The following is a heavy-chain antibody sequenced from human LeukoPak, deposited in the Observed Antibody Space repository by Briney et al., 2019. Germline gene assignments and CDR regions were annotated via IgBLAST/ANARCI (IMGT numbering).Heavy chain of an antibody. CDR2: VYNSGSANYNPSSGST. V-gene: IGHV4-59*01. Sequence: SETLSLTCTVSGGSISSYYWSWIRQPPGKGLEWIGYVYNSGSANYNPSSGSTKYNPSLKSRVTISVDTSKNQFSLKLSSVTAADTAVYYCARDMRTPRRWLPFDYWGQGTLVTVSS. CDR1: GGSISSYY. J-gene: IGHJ4*02. D-gene: IGHD5-12*01. CDR3: ARDMRTPRRWLPFDY.